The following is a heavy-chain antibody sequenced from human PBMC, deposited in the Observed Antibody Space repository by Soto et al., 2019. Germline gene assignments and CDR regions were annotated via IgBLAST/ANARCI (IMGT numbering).Heavy chain of an antibody. D-gene: IGHD5-12*01. J-gene: IGHJ4*02. V-gene: IGHV3-30-3*01. Sequence: QVQLVESGGGVVQPGRSLRLSCAASGFTFSSCAMHWVRQAPGKGLEWVAVIIYDGSDKYYADSVQGRFTISRDNSKNTLYLQMHSLRPEVTAVYYCAAELGNSGYDGHDYWGQGTRVSVSS. CDR1: GFTFSSCA. CDR3: AAELGNSGYDGHDY. CDR2: IIYDGSDK.